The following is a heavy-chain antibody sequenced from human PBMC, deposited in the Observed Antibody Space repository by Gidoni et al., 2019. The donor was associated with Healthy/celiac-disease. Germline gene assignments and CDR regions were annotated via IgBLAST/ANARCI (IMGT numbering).Heavy chain of an antibody. V-gene: IGHV1-3*01. CDR3: ARAPCTSSSWDY. CDR2: INAGNGNT. CDR1: GYTFTSYV. Sequence: QVQLVQSGAEVQKPGASLKVSCKASGYTFTSYVMHWVRQAPAQRREWMVWINAGNGNTKYSQKFQDRVTITRDTSASTAYMELSSLRSEDTAVYYCARAPCTSSSWDYWGQGTLVTVSS. J-gene: IGHJ4*02. D-gene: IGHD6-13*01.